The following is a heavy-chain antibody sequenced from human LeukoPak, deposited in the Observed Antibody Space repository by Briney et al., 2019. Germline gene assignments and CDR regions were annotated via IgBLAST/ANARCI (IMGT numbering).Heavy chain of an antibody. CDR2: ISGSGGST. Sequence: GGSLRLSCAASGFTFSSYAMSWVRQAPGKGLEWVSAISGSGGSTYYADSVKGRFTISRDNSKNTLYLQMNSLRAEDTAVYYCAKDRTVVVPAGYNWFDPWGQGTLVTVSS. J-gene: IGHJ5*02. CDR1: GFTFSSYA. D-gene: IGHD2-2*01. CDR3: AKDRTVVVPAGYNWFDP. V-gene: IGHV3-23*01.